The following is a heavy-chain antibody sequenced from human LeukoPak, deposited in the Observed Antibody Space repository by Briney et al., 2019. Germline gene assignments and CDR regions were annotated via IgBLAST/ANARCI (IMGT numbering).Heavy chain of an antibody. CDR3: AKQGNKDSSGYPKAFDI. Sequence: GGSLRLSCGASGFTFSSYGMTWVRQAPGKGLEWVSAISGSGGSTYYADSVKGRFTISGDNSKNTLYLQMNSLRAEDTAVYYCAKQGNKDSSGYPKAFDIWGQGTMVTVSS. V-gene: IGHV3-23*01. CDR1: GFTFSSYG. D-gene: IGHD3-22*01. CDR2: ISGSGGST. J-gene: IGHJ3*02.